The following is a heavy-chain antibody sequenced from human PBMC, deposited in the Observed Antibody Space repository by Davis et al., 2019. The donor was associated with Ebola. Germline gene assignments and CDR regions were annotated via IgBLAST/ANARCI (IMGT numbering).Heavy chain of an antibody. CDR1: GYTFTSYG. CDR3: ARVPAAKKGWFDP. J-gene: IGHJ5*02. Sequence: ASVKVSCKASGYTFTSYGISWVRQAPGQGLEWMGGIIPIFGTANYAQKLQGRVTMTTDTSTSTAYMELRSLRSDDTAVYYCARVPAAKKGWFDPWGQGTLVTVSS. V-gene: IGHV1-18*01. CDR2: IIPIFGTA. D-gene: IGHD2-2*01.